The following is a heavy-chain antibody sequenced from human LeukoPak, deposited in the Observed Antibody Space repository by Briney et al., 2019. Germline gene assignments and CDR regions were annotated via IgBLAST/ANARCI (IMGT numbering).Heavy chain of an antibody. CDR3: ARQTGSGLFLLP. Sequence: SETLSLTCSVSGVSISSSNSYWGWIRQPPGKGLEWIGSIYYTGDTYYNASVKSQVSISIDTSKNQFSLRLTSVTAADTAVYFCARQTGSGLFLLPGGQGTLVTVSS. D-gene: IGHD3/OR15-3a*01. V-gene: IGHV4-39*01. CDR1: GVSISSSNSY. CDR2: IYYTGDT. J-gene: IGHJ4*02.